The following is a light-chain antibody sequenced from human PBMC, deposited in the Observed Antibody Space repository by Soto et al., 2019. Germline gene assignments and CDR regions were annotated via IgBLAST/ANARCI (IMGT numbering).Light chain of an antibody. CDR2: EVI. Sequence: QSALTQPASVSGSPGQSITISCTGTSSDVGGYNYVSWYQQHPGKAPKLMIYEVINRPSGVSNRFSGSKSGNTASLTISGLQAEDEADYYCSSYTRSTPYVFGTGTKLTVL. CDR3: SSYTRSTPYV. CDR1: SSDVGGYNY. J-gene: IGLJ1*01. V-gene: IGLV2-14*01.